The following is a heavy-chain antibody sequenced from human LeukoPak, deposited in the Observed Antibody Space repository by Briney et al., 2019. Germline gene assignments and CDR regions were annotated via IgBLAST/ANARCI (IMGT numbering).Heavy chain of an antibody. V-gene: IGHV3-30-3*01. D-gene: IGHD3-3*01. CDR2: VSYDGDNE. Sequence: PGGSLRLSCAASGFTFSNYAMHWVRQAPGKGLEWVAVVSYDGDNEYYADSVKGRFTISRDNSKNTLYLQMNSLRAEDTAVYYCAKENTIFGVVISPVDYWGQGTLVTVSS. CDR3: AKENTIFGVVISPVDY. J-gene: IGHJ4*02. CDR1: GFTFSNYA.